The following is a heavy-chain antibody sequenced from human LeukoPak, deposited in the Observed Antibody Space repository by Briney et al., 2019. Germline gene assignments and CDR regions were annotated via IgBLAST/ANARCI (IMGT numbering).Heavy chain of an antibody. CDR1: GYTFTSYD. V-gene: IGHV1-8*03. Sequence: GASVKVSCKASGYTFTSYDINWVRQATGQGLEWMGWMNPNSGNTGYAQKFQGRVTITRNTSISTAYMELSGLRSEDTAVYYCARAPREGYYDILTGYDWFDPWGQGTLVTVSS. D-gene: IGHD3-9*01. CDR2: MNPNSGNT. J-gene: IGHJ5*02. CDR3: ARAPREGYYDILTGYDWFDP.